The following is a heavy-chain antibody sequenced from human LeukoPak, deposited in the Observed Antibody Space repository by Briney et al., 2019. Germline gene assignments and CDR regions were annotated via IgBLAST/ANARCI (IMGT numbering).Heavy chain of an antibody. V-gene: IGHV3-23*01. CDR3: AKVSLRYFDWSSNFDY. CDR1: GFTFSSYG. J-gene: IGHJ4*02. D-gene: IGHD3-9*01. Sequence: GGTLRLSCAASGFTFSSYGMSWVRQAPGKGLEWVSGISVSGGSTYHADFVKGRFTISRDNSKNTLYLQMNSLRAEDTAVYYCAKVSLRYFDWSSNFDYWGQGTLVTVSS. CDR2: ISVSGGST.